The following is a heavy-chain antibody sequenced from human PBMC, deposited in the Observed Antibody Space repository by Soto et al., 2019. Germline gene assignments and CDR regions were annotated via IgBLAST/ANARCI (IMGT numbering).Heavy chain of an antibody. CDR1: GFSFNIFA. CDR3: AKDPTSYDSSAQFDS. Sequence: SLRLSCAASGFSFNIFAMNWVRQAPGQGLEWVSGIRGGGGSTYYADSVKGRFTISRDNSNNTLYLQMNSLRAEDTAVYYCAKDPTSYDSSAQFDSWGEGTLVTVSS. J-gene: IGHJ4*02. D-gene: IGHD3-22*01. V-gene: IGHV3-23*01. CDR2: IRGGGGST.